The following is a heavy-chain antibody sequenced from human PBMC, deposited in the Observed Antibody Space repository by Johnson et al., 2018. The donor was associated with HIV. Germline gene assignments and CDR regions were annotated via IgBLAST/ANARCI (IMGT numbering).Heavy chain of an antibody. J-gene: IGHJ3*02. Sequence: QVQLVESGGGVVQPGRSLRLSCAASGFTFSNYGMHWVRQAPDKGLEWVAVITFEGSDKYYADSVKGRVTISRDDSKNTRYLRLNSLRPEDSAVYYCAKDVSVVTPSGSFDIWGQGTRVTVSS. CDR2: ITFEGSDK. D-gene: IGHD4-23*01. V-gene: IGHV3-30*18. CDR3: AKDVSVVTPSGSFDI. CDR1: GFTFSNYG.